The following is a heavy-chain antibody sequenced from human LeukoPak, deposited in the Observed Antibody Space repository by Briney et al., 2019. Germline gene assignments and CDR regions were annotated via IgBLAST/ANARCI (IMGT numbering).Heavy chain of an antibody. V-gene: IGHV4-61*01. CDR1: GGSTSSSSYY. CDR2: IYYSGST. J-gene: IGHJ3*02. CDR3: ARDNGSDDILTGYPRGAFDI. D-gene: IGHD3-9*01. Sequence: SETLSLTCTVSGGSTSSSSYYWSWIRQPPGKGLEWIGYIYYSGSTNYNPSLKSRVTISVDTSKNQFSLKLSSVTAADTAVYYCARDNGSDDILTGYPRGAFDIWGQGTMVTVSS.